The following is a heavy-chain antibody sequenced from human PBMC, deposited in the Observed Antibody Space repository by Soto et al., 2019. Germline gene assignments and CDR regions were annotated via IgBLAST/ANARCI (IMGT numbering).Heavy chain of an antibody. D-gene: IGHD5-12*01. CDR2: IYPSDSDT. V-gene: IGHV5-51*01. CDR1: GYNFATYW. CDR3: ARSGYNFGYQYWFDP. J-gene: IGHJ5*02. Sequence: PGASLKISCKVSGYNFATYWIGWVRQMPGKGLVWMGIIYPSDSDTRYSPSFQGQVTISADRSINTAYLQWSSLKASDSAMYFCARSGYNFGYQYWFDPWGQGTLVTVSS.